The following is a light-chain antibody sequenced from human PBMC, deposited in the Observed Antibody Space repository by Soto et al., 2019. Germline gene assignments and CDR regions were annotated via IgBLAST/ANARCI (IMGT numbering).Light chain of an antibody. V-gene: IGLV2-14*01. Sequence: QSVLTQPASVSGSPGQSITISCTGTSSDVGRYNYVSWCQQHPGKAPKLIIYDVSNRPSGVSNRFSGSKSGNTASLTISGLQAEDEADYYYSSYTSSSTVVFGGGTKLTVL. CDR2: DVS. J-gene: IGLJ2*01. CDR3: SSYTSSSTVV. CDR1: SSDVGRYNY.